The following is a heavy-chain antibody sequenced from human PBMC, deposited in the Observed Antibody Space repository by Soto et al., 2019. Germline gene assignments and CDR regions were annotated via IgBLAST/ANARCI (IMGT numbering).Heavy chain of an antibody. Sequence: QVQLVQSGAEVKKPGSSVKVSCKASGGTFSSYAISWVRQAPGQGLEWMGGLIPIFGTANYAQKFQGRVTITADESTSTAYMELSSLRSEDTAVYYCASVRYGSGSYYFDYWGQGTLVTVSS. D-gene: IGHD3-10*01. V-gene: IGHV1-69*01. CDR3: ASVRYGSGSYYFDY. CDR1: GGTFSSYA. J-gene: IGHJ4*02. CDR2: LIPIFGTA.